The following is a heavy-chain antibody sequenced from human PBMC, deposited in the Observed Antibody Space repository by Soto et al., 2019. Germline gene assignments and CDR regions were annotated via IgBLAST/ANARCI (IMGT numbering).Heavy chain of an antibody. D-gene: IGHD4-17*01. Sequence: SVKVSCKASGFTFTSSAVQWVRQARGQRLEWIGWIVVGSGNTNYARKFQERVTITRDMSTSTAYMELSSLRSEDTAVCYCAAFHRYGDYDFDYWGQGTLVTVSS. CDR2: IVVGSGNT. V-gene: IGHV1-58*01. J-gene: IGHJ4*02. CDR3: AAFHRYGDYDFDY. CDR1: GFTFTSSA.